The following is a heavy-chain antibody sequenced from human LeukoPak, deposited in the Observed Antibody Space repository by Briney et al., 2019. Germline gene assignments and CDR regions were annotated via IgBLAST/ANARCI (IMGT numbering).Heavy chain of an antibody. CDR1: GYTFTSYG. Sequence: GASVKVSCKASGYTFTSYGISWVRQAPGQGLEWMGWISAYNGNTNYAQKLQGRVTMTTDTSTSTAYMELRSLRSDDTAVYYCARDHGRVRDGGWDFDYWGQGTLVTVSS. CDR2: ISAYNGNT. D-gene: IGHD6-19*01. CDR3: ARDHGRVRDGGWDFDY. V-gene: IGHV1-18*01. J-gene: IGHJ4*02.